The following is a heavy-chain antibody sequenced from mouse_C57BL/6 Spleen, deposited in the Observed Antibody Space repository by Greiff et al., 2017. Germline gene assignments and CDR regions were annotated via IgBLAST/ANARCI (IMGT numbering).Heavy chain of an antibody. Sequence: VQLQQPGTELVKPGASVKLSCKASGYTFTSYWMHWVKQRPGQGLEWIGNINPSNGGTNYNEKFKSKATLTVDKSSSTAYMQLSSLTSEDSAVYYCARNVAYGSTWFAYWGQGTLVTVSA. CDR1: GYTFTSYW. CDR2: INPSNGGT. D-gene: IGHD1-1*01. J-gene: IGHJ3*01. CDR3: ARNVAYGSTWFAY. V-gene: IGHV1-53*01.